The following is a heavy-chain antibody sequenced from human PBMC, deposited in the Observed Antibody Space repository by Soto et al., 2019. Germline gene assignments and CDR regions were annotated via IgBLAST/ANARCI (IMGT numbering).Heavy chain of an antibody. V-gene: IGHV3-30*18. CDR1: GFTFRSYG. D-gene: IGHD5-12*01. Sequence: QPGGSLRLSCAASGFTFRSYGMHWVRQPPGKGLEWVAVITHDGSYENSIDSVKGRFTISRDNSENTLHLEMTSLRAEDTAVYYCAKDEYTGYDPGDFDYWGQGTLATVPQ. J-gene: IGHJ4*02. CDR2: ITHDGSYE. CDR3: AKDEYTGYDPGDFDY.